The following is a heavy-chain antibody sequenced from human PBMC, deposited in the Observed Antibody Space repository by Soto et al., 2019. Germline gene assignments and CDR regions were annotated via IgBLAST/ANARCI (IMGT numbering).Heavy chain of an antibody. CDR3: ARDSAVRGVNRVYRASYSSDGMDV. Sequence: PSETLSLTCAVYGGSFSGCYWSWSRQPPGKGLEWIGEINHSGSTNYNPSLKSRVTISVDTSKNQFSLKLSSVTAADTAVYYCARDSAVRGVNRVYRASYSSDGMDVWGQGTTVT. CDR1: GGSFSGCY. V-gene: IGHV4-34*01. D-gene: IGHD3-10*01. CDR2: INHSGST. J-gene: IGHJ6*02.